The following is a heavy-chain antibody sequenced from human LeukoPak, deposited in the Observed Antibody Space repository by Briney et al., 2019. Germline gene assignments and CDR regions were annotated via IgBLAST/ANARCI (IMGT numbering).Heavy chain of an antibody. Sequence: GRSLRLSCAASGFTFSSQPMHWVRQTPGKGLEWVALISFDGKNKFYGDSVIGRLTISRDNTKNTLFLQMNSLRAEDMGVYYCVRPMTTTRNFEHWGQGTLVTVSS. CDR1: GFTFSSQP. V-gene: IGHV3-30*03. D-gene: IGHD1/OR15-1a*01. J-gene: IGHJ4*02. CDR2: ISFDGKNK. CDR3: VRPMTTTRNFEH.